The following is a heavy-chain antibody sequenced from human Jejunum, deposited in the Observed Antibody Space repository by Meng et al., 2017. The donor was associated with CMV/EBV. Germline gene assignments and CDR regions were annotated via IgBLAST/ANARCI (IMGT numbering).Heavy chain of an antibody. D-gene: IGHD1-26*01. V-gene: IGHV3-53*01. CDR2: IYIGSST. J-gene: IGHJ3*02. Sequence: SGFTVSSDYMRWLRQAPGKRLEWVSSIYIGSSTDYADSVKGRFTISRDNPNTTLNLQMNNLRAEDTALYYCARFSIVRTTNAFDIWGQGTRVTVSS. CDR1: GFTVSSDY. CDR3: ARFSIVRTTNAFDI.